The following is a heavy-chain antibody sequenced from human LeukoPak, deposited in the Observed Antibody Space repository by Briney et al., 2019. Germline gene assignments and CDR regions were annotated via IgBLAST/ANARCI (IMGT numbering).Heavy chain of an antibody. CDR3: AKDAYFDFWSGSTNIDY. J-gene: IGHJ4*02. Sequence: GGSLRLSRATSGFIFSNYAVNWVRQAPGKGLEWVSAISGSGGNTYYADSVKGRFTISRDKSKNTLDLQMTSLRVEDTAVYYCAKDAYFDFWSGSTNIDYWGQGTLVTVSS. CDR1: GFIFSNYA. CDR2: ISGSGGNT. D-gene: IGHD3-3*01. V-gene: IGHV3-23*01.